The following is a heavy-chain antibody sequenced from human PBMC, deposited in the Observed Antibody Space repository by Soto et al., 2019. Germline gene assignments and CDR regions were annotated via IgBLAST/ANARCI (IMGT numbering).Heavy chain of an antibody. CDR2: IYYSGST. V-gene: IGHV4-31*03. CDR1: VDSISSGGHY. J-gene: IGHJ5*02. CDR3: ARGGDILTGYYNWFDP. Sequence: SLSLTCTVSVDSISSGGHYWTWVLQHPGKGLEWIGYIYYSGSTYYNPSLKSRITISIDTSKSQFSLKLNSVTAADTAVYYCARGGDILTGYYNWFDPWGQGTLVTVSS. D-gene: IGHD3-9*01.